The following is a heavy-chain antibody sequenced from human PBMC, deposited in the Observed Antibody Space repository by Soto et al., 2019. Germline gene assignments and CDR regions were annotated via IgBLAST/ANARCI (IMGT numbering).Heavy chain of an antibody. CDR2: IYYSGST. Sequence: SETLSLTCTVSGGSISSYYWSWIRQPPGKGLEWIGYIYYSGSTNYNPSLKSRVTISVDTSKNQFSLKLSSVTAADTAVYYCARVKYDSSGYYYSYYFDYWGQGTLVTVSS. CDR3: ARVKYDSSGYYYSYYFDY. CDR1: GGSISSYY. D-gene: IGHD3-22*01. V-gene: IGHV4-59*01. J-gene: IGHJ4*02.